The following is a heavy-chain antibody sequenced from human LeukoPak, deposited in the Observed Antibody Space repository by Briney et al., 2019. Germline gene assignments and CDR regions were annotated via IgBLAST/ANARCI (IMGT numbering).Heavy chain of an antibody. D-gene: IGHD6-13*01. CDR1: GGSISSSNW. J-gene: IGHJ3*02. CDR3: ARDRAAAGTSAFDI. V-gene: IGHV4-4*02. CDR2: IYHSGST. Sequence: SGTLSLTCAVSGGSISSSNWWSWVRQPPGKGLEGIGEIYHSGSTNYNPSLKSRVTISVDKSKNQFSLKLSSVTAADTAVYYCARDRAAAGTSAFDIWGQGTMVTVSS.